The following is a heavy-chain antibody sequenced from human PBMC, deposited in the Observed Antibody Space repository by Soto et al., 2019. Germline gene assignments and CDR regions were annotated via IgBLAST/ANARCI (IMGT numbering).Heavy chain of an antibody. V-gene: IGHV5-10-1*01. CDR2: IDPSDFDS. Sequence: PGESLKISCQGSGYSFTSYWISWVRQMPGKGLEWMGRIDPSDFDSDYSPSFQGRVTISIDRSISTAYLQWSSLKASDTAMYYCARSFGASDYFESWGQGTLVTAPQ. CDR1: GYSFTSYW. J-gene: IGHJ4*02. CDR3: ARSFGASDYFES. D-gene: IGHD3-10*01.